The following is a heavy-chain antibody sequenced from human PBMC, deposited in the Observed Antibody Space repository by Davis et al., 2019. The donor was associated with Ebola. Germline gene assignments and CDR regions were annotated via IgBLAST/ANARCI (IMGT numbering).Heavy chain of an antibody. D-gene: IGHD6-13*01. CDR3: ARDDGSSWQYYFDY. J-gene: IGHJ4*02. CDR2: ISTSGSTI. Sequence: GESLKISCTASGFTFSSYEMNWVRQAPGKGLEWVSYISTSGSTIYYADSVKGRFTISRDNAKNSLYLQMNSLRAEDTAVYYCARDDGSSWQYYFDYWGQGTLVTVSS. CDR1: GFTFSSYE. V-gene: IGHV3-48*03.